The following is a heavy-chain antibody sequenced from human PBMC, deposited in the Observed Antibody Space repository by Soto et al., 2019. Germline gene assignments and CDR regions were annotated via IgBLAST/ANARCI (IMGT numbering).Heavy chain of an antibody. CDR3: GSAGKGVDYGYYYGMDV. D-gene: IGHD3-3*01. Sequence: GESLKISCKGSGYSFTSYWIGWVRQMPGKGLEWMGIIYPGDSDTRYSPSFQGQVTISADKSISTAYLQWSSLKASDTAMYYCGSAGKGVDYGYYYGMDVWGQGTTVTVSS. CDR1: GYSFTSYW. V-gene: IGHV5-51*01. CDR2: IYPGDSDT. J-gene: IGHJ6*02.